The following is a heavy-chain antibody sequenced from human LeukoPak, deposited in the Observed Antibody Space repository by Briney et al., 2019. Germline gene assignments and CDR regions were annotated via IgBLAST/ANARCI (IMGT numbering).Heavy chain of an antibody. D-gene: IGHD3-22*01. CDR3: ARVRGGNYYDSSGTQLAFDI. CDR1: GGSISSYY. CDR2: IYYSGST. V-gene: IGHV4-59*01. J-gene: IGHJ3*02. Sequence: SETLSLTCTVSGGSISSYYWSWIRQPPGKGLEWIGYIYYSGSTNYNPSLKSRVTISVDTSKNQFSLKLSSVTAADTAVYYCARVRGGNYYDSSGTQLAFDIWGQGTMVTVSS.